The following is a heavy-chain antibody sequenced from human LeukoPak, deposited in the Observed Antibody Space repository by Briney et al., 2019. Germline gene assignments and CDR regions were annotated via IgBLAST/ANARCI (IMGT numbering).Heavy chain of an antibody. Sequence: SETLSRTSTVSGGSISSYYWSWIRQPAGKGLEWIGRIYTSGSTNYNPSLKSRVTISVDKSKNQFSLKLSSVTAADTAVYYCAKVDSSGYYDAFDIWGKGTMVTVSS. CDR1: GGSISSYY. D-gene: IGHD3-22*01. J-gene: IGHJ3*02. CDR3: AKVDSSGYYDAFDI. V-gene: IGHV4-4*07. CDR2: IYTSGST.